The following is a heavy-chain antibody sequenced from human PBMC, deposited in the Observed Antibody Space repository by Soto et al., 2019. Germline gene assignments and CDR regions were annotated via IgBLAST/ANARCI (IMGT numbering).Heavy chain of an antibody. Sequence: GESLKISCKGSGYSFTRNWIGWVRQMPGKGLEWMGIIYPGDSDTRYSPSFQGQVTISADKSISTAYLQWSSLKASDTAMYYWARHITMIARGYYGMDVWGQGTTVTVSS. J-gene: IGHJ6*02. V-gene: IGHV5-51*01. CDR2: IYPGDSDT. CDR1: GYSFTRNW. D-gene: IGHD3-22*01. CDR3: ARHITMIARGYYGMDV.